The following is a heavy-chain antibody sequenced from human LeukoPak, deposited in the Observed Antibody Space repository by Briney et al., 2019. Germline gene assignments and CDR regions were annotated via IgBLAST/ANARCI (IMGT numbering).Heavy chain of an antibody. V-gene: IGHV3-23*01. Sequence: PGGSLRLSCAVSGFTVSSYAMSWVRQAPGKGLEWVSGISGSGGSTYYADSVKGRFTISRDNSKNTLYLQMDSLRAEDTAVYYCAEETGYSGYDYGDYWGQGTLVTVSS. CDR1: GFTVSSYA. CDR3: AEETGYSGYDYGDY. CDR2: ISGSGGST. D-gene: IGHD5-12*01. J-gene: IGHJ4*02.